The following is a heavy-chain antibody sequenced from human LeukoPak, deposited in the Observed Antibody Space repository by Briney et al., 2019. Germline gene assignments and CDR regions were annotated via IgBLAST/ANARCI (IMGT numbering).Heavy chain of an antibody. CDR1: GFTFSDYY. V-gene: IGHV3-11*01. J-gene: IGHJ4*02. Sequence: GGSLRLSCAASGFTFSDYYMSWIRQAPGKGLEWISYISSSGSIIYYADSMKGRFTISRDNAKNSMYLQMNSLKTEDTAVYYCTTEGTSYSFDYWGQGTLVTVSS. CDR3: TTEGTSYSFDY. CDR2: ISSSGSII. D-gene: IGHD1-26*01.